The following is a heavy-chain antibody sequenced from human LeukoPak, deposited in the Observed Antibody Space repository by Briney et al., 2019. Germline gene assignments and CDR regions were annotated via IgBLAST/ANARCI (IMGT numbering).Heavy chain of an antibody. CDR2: IYYSGCT. D-gene: IGHD3-10*01. J-gene: IGHJ4*02. CDR1: GYSISSGGYY. Sequence: SETLSLTCTVSGYSISSGGYYWSWIRQHRGKGLEWIVYIYYSGCTYDNPSLKSRVTISVDTSNNQFSLKLSSVTAAHTAVYYCARVGFGEPYFDYWGQGTLVTVSS. V-gene: IGHV4-31*03. CDR3: ARVGFGEPYFDY.